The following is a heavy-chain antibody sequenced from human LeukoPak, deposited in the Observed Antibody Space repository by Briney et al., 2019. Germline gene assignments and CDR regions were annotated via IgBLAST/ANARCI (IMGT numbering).Heavy chain of an antibody. D-gene: IGHD3-10*01. CDR1: GGSISNSRYY. Sequence: SETLSLTCSVSGGSISNSRYYWGWIRQPPGKGPEWIGTIYYSGSTNYNPSLNSRVTISMDTSKNQFSLRLSSVIAADTAVYYCARRAQIYYGSGPFDHWGQGNLVTVSS. V-gene: IGHV4-39*01. J-gene: IGHJ4*02. CDR3: ARRAQIYYGSGPFDH. CDR2: IYYSGST.